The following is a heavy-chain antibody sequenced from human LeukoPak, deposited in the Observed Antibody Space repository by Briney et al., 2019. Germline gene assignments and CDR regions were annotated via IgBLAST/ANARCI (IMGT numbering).Heavy chain of an antibody. CDR3: AKGKYYDILTGPHDY. D-gene: IGHD3-9*01. V-gene: IGHV3-9*01. Sequence: GGSLRLSCAASGFTFDDYAMHWVRQAPGKGLEWVSGISGNSGTIGYADSVKGRFTISRDNAKNSLYLQMSSLRAEDTALYYCAKGKYYDILTGPHDYWGQGTLVTVSS. CDR2: ISGNSGTI. CDR1: GFTFDDYA. J-gene: IGHJ4*02.